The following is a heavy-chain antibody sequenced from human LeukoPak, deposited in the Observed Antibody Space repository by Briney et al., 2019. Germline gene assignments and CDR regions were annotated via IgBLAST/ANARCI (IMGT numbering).Heavy chain of an antibody. CDR2: IYYSGST. CDR3: ARVVGSGWQQYYYYYYMDV. CDR1: GGSISSSSYY. D-gene: IGHD6-19*01. V-gene: IGHV4-39*07. Sequence: PSETLSLTCTVSGGSISSSSYYWGWIRQPPGKGLEWIGSIYYSGSTYYNPSLKSRVTISIDTSKNQFSLKLSSVTAADTAMYYCARVVGSGWQQYYYYYYMDVWGKGTTVTVSS. J-gene: IGHJ6*03.